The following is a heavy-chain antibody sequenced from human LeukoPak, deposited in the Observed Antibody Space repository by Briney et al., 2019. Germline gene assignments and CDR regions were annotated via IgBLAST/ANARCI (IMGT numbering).Heavy chain of an antibody. D-gene: IGHD2-2*01. CDR2: IYSGGST. CDR1: GFTVSSNY. Sequence: GGSLRLSCAASGFTVSSNYMSWVRQAPGKGLEWVSVIYSGGSTYYADSVKGRFTISRDNSKNTLYLQMNSLRAEDTAVYYCASGIVVVPAAGAFDIWGQGTMVTVSS. CDR3: ASGIVVVPAAGAFDI. V-gene: IGHV3-53*01. J-gene: IGHJ3*02.